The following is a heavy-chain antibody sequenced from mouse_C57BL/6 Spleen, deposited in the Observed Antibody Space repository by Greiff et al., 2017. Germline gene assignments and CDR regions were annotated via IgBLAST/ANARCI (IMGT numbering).Heavy chain of an antibody. CDR2: IYPRDGST. V-gene: IGHV1-78*01. Sequence: QVQLQQSDAELVKPGASVKISCKASGYTFTDYTIHWMKQRPEQGLEWIGYIYPRDGSTKYNEKFKGKDTLTADKSSSTAYMQHNSLTSEESAVYFCAGDYYDYQAWFAYWGQGTLVTVSA. CDR1: GYTFTDYT. D-gene: IGHD2-4*01. CDR3: AGDYYDYQAWFAY. J-gene: IGHJ3*01.